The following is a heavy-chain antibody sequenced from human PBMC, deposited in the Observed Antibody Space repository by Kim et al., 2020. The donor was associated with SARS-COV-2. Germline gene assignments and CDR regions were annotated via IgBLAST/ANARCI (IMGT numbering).Heavy chain of an antibody. CDR3: ARDTGEGSYYYYGMDV. V-gene: IGHV3-30*04. CDR2: ISYDGSNK. Sequence: GGSLRLSCAASGFTFSSYAMHWVRQAPGKGLEWVAVISYDGSNKYYADSVKGRFTISRDNSKNTLYLQMNSLRAEDTAVYYCARDTGEGSYYYYGMDVWGQGTTVTVSS. CDR1: GFTFSSYA. J-gene: IGHJ6*02. D-gene: IGHD3-10*01.